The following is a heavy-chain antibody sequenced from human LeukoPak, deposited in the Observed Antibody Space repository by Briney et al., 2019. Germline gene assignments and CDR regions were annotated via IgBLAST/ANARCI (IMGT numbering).Heavy chain of an antibody. CDR2: IYPSDSDT. CDR1: GYNFPNYW. J-gene: IGHJ4*02. Sequence: GESLKISCKTSGYNFPNYWIGWVRQIPGKGLEWMGIIYPSDSDTRYSPSFHGQVTISADNSIGTAYLQWSSLKASDTAIYYCARQRFSTFDYWGQGTLVTVSS. CDR3: ARQRFSTFDY. V-gene: IGHV5-51*01.